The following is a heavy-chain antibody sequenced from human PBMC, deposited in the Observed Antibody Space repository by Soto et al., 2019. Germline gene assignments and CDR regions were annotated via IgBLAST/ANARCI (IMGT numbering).Heavy chain of an antibody. V-gene: IGHV1-2*02. CDR3: ATEIVTNDFGDYVSQA. Sequence: ASVKVSCKASGYTFTGYYLHWVRQAPGQGLEWMGWVNPNSGGTKYAKKFQGRVTMTRDMSISTAYMGLSRLRSDDTAVYYCATEIVTNDFGDYVSQAWGQGTLVTVSS. D-gene: IGHD4-17*01. J-gene: IGHJ4*02. CDR1: GYTFTGYY. CDR2: VNPNSGGT.